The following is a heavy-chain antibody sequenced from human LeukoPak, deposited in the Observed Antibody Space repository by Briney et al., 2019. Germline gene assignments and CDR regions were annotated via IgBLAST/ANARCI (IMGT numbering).Heavy chain of an antibody. J-gene: IGHJ4*02. V-gene: IGHV3-30*18. CDR3: AKNGHYLDY. Sequence: GGSLRLSCAASGFTFSSYGMHWVRQAPGKGLKWVAVISYDGSNKYYADSVKGRFTISRDNPKNTLYLQMNSLRAEDTAVYYCAKNGHYLDYWGQGTLVTVSS. CDR1: GFTFSSYG. CDR2: ISYDGSNK. D-gene: IGHD3-3*01.